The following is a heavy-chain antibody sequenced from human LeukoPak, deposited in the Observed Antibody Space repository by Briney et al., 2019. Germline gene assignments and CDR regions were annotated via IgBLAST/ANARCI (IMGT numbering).Heavy chain of an antibody. V-gene: IGHV4-59*01. CDR3: ARDRSSTRYPDDAFDI. D-gene: IGHD2-2*01. Sequence: KPSETLSLTCTVSGGSISSYYWSWIRQPPGKGLEWIGYIYYSGSTNYNPSLKSRVTISVDTSKNQFSLKLSSVTAADTAVYYCARDRSSTRYPDDAFDIWGHGTMVTVSS. J-gene: IGHJ3*02. CDR2: IYYSGST. CDR1: GGSISSYY.